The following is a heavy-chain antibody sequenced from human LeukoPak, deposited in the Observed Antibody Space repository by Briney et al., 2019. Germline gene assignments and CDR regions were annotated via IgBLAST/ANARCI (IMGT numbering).Heavy chain of an antibody. J-gene: IGHJ4*02. CDR3: ARVFDS. CDR1: GGSFNEYH. V-gene: IGHV4-34*01. CDR2: INHSGGS. Sequence: SETLSLTCAVYGGSFNEYHWSWIRQTPGKGLEWIGEINHSGGSNYNPSLKSRVSISIDTSKNQFSLKLTSVTAADTAVYYCARVFDSWGQGTLVTVSS.